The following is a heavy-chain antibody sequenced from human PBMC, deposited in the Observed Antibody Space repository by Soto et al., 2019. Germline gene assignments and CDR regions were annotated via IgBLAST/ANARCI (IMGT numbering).Heavy chain of an antibody. CDR1: GFTFSSYA. CDR2: ISYDGSNK. Sequence: QVQLVESGGGVVQPGRSLRLSCAASGFTFSSYAMHWVRQAPGKGLEWVAVISYDGSNKYYADSVKGRFTISRDNSKNTRYLQMNSLRAEDTAVYYCARGSPGHYFDYCGQVTLVTVSA. V-gene: IGHV3-30-3*01. CDR3: ARGSPGHYFDY. J-gene: IGHJ4*02.